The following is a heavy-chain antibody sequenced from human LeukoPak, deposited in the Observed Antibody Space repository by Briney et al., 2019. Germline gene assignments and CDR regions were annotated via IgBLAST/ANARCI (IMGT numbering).Heavy chain of an antibody. CDR1: GYTLTSYG. CDR2: ISAYNGNT. CDR3: ARDGYYYGSGSPPHYYYGMDV. V-gene: IGHV1-18*01. D-gene: IGHD3-10*01. J-gene: IGHJ6*02. Sequence: ASVKVSCKASGYTLTSYGISWVRQAPGQGLEWMGWISAYNGNTNYAQKLQGRVTMTTDTSTSTAYMELRSLRSDDTAVYYCARDGYYYGSGSPPHYYYGMDVWGQGTTVTVSS.